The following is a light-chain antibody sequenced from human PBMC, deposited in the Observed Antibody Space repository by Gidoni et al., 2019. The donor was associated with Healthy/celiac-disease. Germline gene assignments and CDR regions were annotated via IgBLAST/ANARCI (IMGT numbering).Light chain of an antibody. J-gene: IGKJ2*01. CDR3: QQYYSTPYT. CDR2: WAS. Sequence: DIVMTQSPDSLAVSLCERATINCKSSQRVLYSSNNKNYLAWYQQKPGQTTKLLIYWASTRESGVPDRFSGSGSGTDFTLTISSLQAEDVAVYYCQQYYSTPYTFGQGTKLEIK. CDR1: QRVLYSSNNKNY. V-gene: IGKV4-1*01.